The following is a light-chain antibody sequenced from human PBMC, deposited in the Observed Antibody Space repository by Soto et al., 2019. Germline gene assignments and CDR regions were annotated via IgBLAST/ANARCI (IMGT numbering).Light chain of an antibody. J-gene: IGLJ1*01. CDR3: TSYSTSSALSV. CDR1: SSDVGGYNY. Sequence: QSVLTQPASVSGSPGQSITISCTGTSSDVGGYNYVSWYQQHPGNAPKLIIFEVSDRPSGVSDRFSGSKSGNTASLTISELQGDDEADYYCTSYSTSSALSVFGAGTKVTVL. V-gene: IGLV2-14*01. CDR2: EVS.